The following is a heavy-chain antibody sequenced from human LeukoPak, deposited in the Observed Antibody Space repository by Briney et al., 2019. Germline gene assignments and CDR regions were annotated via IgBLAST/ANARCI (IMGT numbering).Heavy chain of an antibody. D-gene: IGHD1-1*01. CDR3: AKAPPYKHYFDC. J-gene: IGHJ4*02. CDR1: GFTFSNYA. Sequence: GGSLRLSCVGSGFTFSNYAMTWVRQGPGKGLEWVSTISSSGDGTFYADSVKGRFTVSRDNSKNTLYLQMNSLRAGDTAVYYCAKAPPYKHYFDCWGQGTLVTVSS. CDR2: ISSSGDGT. V-gene: IGHV3-23*01.